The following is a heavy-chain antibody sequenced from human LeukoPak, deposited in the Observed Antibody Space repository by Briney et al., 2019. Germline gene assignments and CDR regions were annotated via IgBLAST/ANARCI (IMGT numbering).Heavy chain of an antibody. Sequence: SDTLSLTCAVYGGSFSGYYWSWIRQPPGKGLEWIGEINHSGSTNYNPSLKSRVTISVDTSKNQFSLKLSSVTAADTAVYYCARGRWLTGYFDYWGQGTLVTVSS. V-gene: IGHV4-34*01. D-gene: IGHD6-19*01. J-gene: IGHJ4*02. CDR3: ARGRWLTGYFDY. CDR1: GGSFSGYY. CDR2: INHSGST.